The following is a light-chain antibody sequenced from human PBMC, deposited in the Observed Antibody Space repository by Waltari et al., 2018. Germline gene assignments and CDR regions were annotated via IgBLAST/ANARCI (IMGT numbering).Light chain of an antibody. CDR2: DVN. V-gene: IGLV2-14*03. CDR1: SSDVVAYTL. J-gene: IGLJ1*01. CDR3: STHTTAKTYV. Sequence: QSALTQPASVSGSLGQSITISCTGTSSDVVAYTLVSWYQHQPGNAPRVLIFDVNDRPSGVSRRFSASKSGNTASLTISGLQAEDEADYYCSTHTTAKTYVFGTGTRVTVL.